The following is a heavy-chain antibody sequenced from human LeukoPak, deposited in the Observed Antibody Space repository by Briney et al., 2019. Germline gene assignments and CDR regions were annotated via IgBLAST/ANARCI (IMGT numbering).Heavy chain of an antibody. Sequence: ASVKVSCKASGYTFTGYYMHWVRQAPGQGLEWMGWINPNSGGTNYAQKFQGRVTMTGDTSISTAYMELSRLRSDDTAVYYCARGGYSSGWSNDAFDIWGQGTMVTVSS. CDR1: GYTFTGYY. CDR2: INPNSGGT. V-gene: IGHV1-2*02. D-gene: IGHD6-19*01. J-gene: IGHJ3*02. CDR3: ARGGYSSGWSNDAFDI.